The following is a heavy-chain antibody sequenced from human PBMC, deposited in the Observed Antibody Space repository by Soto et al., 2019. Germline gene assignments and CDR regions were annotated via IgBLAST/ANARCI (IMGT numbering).Heavy chain of an antibody. V-gene: IGHV4-30-2*01. CDR2: IYHSGST. CDR1: GGSISSGGYS. CDR3: ARERVIVGATGDGYFDY. Sequence: SETLSLTCAVSGGSISSGGYSWSWIRQPPGKGLEWIGYIYHSGSTYYNPSLKSRVTISVDRSKNQFSLKLSSVTAADTAVYYCARERVIVGATGDGYFDYWGQGTLVTVSS. D-gene: IGHD1-26*01. J-gene: IGHJ4*02.